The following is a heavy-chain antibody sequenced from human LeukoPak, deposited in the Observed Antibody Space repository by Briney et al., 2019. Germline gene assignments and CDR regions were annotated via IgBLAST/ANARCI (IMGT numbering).Heavy chain of an antibody. J-gene: IGHJ5*02. CDR3: ARRIAAAEVWFDP. CDR2: IYSSGST. V-gene: IGHV4-4*08. CDR1: GGSISSYY. D-gene: IGHD6-13*01. Sequence: SSETLSLTCTVSGGSISSYYWSWIRQPPGKGLEWIGYIYSSGSTYYNPSLKSRVTISVDTSKNQFSLKLNSVTAADTAVYYCARRIAAAEVWFDPWGQGTLVTVSS.